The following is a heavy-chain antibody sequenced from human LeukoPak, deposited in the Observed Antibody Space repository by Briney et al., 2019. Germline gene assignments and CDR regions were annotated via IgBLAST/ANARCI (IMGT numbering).Heavy chain of an antibody. J-gene: IGHJ4*02. V-gene: IGHV3-21*04. CDR3: ARDNDVDYDGPIDQ. CDR2: ISSSSSYI. Sequence: GGSLRLSCAASGFTFSSYSMNWVRQAPGKGLEWVSSISSSSSYIYYADSVKGRFTISRDNAKNSLYLQMNSLRTEDMALYYCARDNDVDYDGPIDQWGQGTLVTVSA. CDR1: GFTFSSYS. D-gene: IGHD4-23*01.